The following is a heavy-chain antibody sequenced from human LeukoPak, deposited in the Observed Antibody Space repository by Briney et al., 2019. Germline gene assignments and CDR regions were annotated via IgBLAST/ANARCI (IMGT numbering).Heavy chain of an antibody. CDR2: IYYSGST. Sequence: SQTLSLTCTVSGGSISSGDYYWSWIRQPPGKGLEWIGYIYYSGSTYYNPSLKSRVTISVDTSKNQFSLKLSSVTAADTAVYYCARDKSRVTILGPYGMDVWGQGTTVTVSS. D-gene: IGHD3-9*01. V-gene: IGHV4-30-4*01. CDR1: GGSISSGDYY. J-gene: IGHJ6*02. CDR3: ARDKSRVTILGPYGMDV.